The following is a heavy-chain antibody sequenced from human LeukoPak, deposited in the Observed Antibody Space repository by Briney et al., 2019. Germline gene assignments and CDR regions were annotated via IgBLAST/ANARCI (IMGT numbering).Heavy chain of an antibody. CDR3: GRALGSYFDY. V-gene: IGHV3-74*01. D-gene: IGHD1-26*01. J-gene: IGHJ4*02. Sequence: GGSLRLSCAASGFTFSRDWMHWVRQAPGKGLVWVSRINSDGSSTNYADSMKGRFTISRDNAKNTLYLQMNSLRAEDTAVYYCGRALGSYFDYWGRGTLVTVSS. CDR2: INSDGSST. CDR1: GFTFSRDW.